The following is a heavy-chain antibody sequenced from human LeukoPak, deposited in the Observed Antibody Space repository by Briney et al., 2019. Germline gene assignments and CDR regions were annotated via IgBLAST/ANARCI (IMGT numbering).Heavy chain of an antibody. CDR3: ATFTDEAIAVAGDFDY. V-gene: IGHV3-9*01. J-gene: IGHJ4*02. CDR2: ISWNSGSI. D-gene: IGHD6-19*01. Sequence: GGSLRLSCAASGFTFDDYAMHWVRRAPGKGLEWVSGISWNSGSIGYADSVKGRFTISRDNAKNSLYLQMNSLRAEDTALYYCATFTDEAIAVAGDFDYWGQGTLVTVSS. CDR1: GFTFDDYA.